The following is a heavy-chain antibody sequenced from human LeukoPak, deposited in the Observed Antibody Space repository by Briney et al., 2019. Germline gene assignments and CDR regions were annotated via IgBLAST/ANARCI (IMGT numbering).Heavy chain of an antibody. Sequence: ASVKVSCKASGYTFTNYAMNWVRQAPGQGLEWMGWINTNTGTPTYAQGFTGRFVFSLGTSVSTAFLQISSLKAEDTAVYYCARAVEAARRGNWLDPWGQGTLVTVSS. CDR2: INTNTGTP. CDR1: GYTFTNYA. D-gene: IGHD6-6*01. V-gene: IGHV7-4-1*02. CDR3: ARAVEAARRGNWLDP. J-gene: IGHJ5*02.